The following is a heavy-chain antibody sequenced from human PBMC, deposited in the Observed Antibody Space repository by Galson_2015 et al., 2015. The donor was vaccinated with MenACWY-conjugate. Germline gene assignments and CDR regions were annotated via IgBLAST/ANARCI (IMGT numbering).Heavy chain of an antibody. CDR2: IKKDGSEK. J-gene: IGHJ6*02. CDR1: GFTFRNYW. Sequence: SLRLSCAASGFTFRNYWMTWVRQAPGKGLEWVASIKKDGSEKYYVDSVKGRFTISRDNAKNSLYLEMNSLRVEDTAVYSCARGLYVMDFWGHASAVTASS. CDR3: ARGLYVMDF. V-gene: IGHV3-7*03.